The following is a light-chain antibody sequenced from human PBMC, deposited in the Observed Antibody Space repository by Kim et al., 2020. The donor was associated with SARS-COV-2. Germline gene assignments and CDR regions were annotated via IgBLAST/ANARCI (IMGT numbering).Light chain of an antibody. CDR1: SSNIGAGYD. J-gene: IGLJ2*01. Sequence: QSVLTQPPSVSGAPGQRVTISCTGSSSNIGAGYDVHWYQQLPGTAPKLLTYGNSNRPSGVPDRFSGSKSGTSASLAITGLQAEDEADYYCQFYDSSLSGVVFGGGTQLTVL. CDR3: QFYDSSLSGVV. V-gene: IGLV1-40*01. CDR2: GNS.